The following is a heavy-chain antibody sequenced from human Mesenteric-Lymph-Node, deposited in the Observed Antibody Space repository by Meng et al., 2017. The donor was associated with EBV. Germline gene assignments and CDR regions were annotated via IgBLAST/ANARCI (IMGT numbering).Heavy chain of an antibody. J-gene: IGHJ4*02. V-gene: IGHV3-74*01. D-gene: IGHD3-16*01. CDR1: GFTFSNYW. Sequence: EAGEGLVRPGGSLRLSCAASGFTFSNYWMHGVRQAPGKGLIWVARINTDGSITNYADSVRGRFTMSRDNAENTLYLQMNSLRAEDTAVYYCTIGPRKFDFDFWGQGTLVTVSS. CDR3: TIGPRKFDFDF. CDR2: INTDGSIT.